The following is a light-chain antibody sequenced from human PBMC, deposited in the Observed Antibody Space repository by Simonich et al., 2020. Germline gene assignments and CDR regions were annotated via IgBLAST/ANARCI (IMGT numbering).Light chain of an antibody. CDR1: QSLLHSNGYND. CDR2: LGS. J-gene: IGKJ3*01. CDR3: MQALQTPQFT. Sequence: DIVWTQSPLSLPVTPGEPASISCRSSQSLLHSNGYNDLDWYLQKPGQAQRLLIYLGSNRASGSPDRFSGSGSGTDFTLKISRVEAEDVGVYYCMQALQTPQFTFGPGTKVDIK. V-gene: IGKV2-28*01.